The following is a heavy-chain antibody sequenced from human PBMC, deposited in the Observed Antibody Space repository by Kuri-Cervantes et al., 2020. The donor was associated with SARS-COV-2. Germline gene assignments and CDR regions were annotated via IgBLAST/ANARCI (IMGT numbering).Heavy chain of an antibody. J-gene: IGHJ4*02. Sequence: SVKVSCKASGGTYTTHAFSWVRQAPGQGLEWMGGIIPIFGTIRYEQRFQGRLTIPADENTNTAYMELSSLRSEDTAIYYCAKFRAGAVATGPDDLDYWGQGTQVTVSS. CDR1: GGTYTTHA. CDR3: AKFRAGAVATGPDDLDY. D-gene: IGHD6-19*01. V-gene: IGHV1-69*13. CDR2: IIPIFGTI.